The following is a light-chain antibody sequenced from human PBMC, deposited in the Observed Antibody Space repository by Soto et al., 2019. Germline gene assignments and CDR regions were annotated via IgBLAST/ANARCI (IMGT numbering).Light chain of an antibody. CDR3: SSFTGHHNLGL. V-gene: IGLV2-14*01. CDR1: SSDVGGYDY. J-gene: IGLJ2*01. CDR2: EVY. Sequence: QLVLTQPASVSGSPGQSITISCTGTSSDVGGYDYVSWYQHHPGKAPKLIIYEVYYRPSGVSTRFSGSKSGNTASLTISGLQAEDDADYYCSSFTGHHNLGLFGGGTKLTVL.